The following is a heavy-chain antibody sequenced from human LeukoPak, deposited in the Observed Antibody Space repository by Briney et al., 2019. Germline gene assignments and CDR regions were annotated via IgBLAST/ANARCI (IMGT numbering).Heavy chain of an antibody. V-gene: IGHV4-34*01. J-gene: IGHJ4*02. CDR1: GGSFSGYY. Sequence: SETLSLTCAVYGGSFSGYYWSWIRQPPGKGLGWIGEINHSGSTNYNPSLKSRVTISVDTSKNQFSLKLSSVTAADTAVYYCAREERESWDLRPLDYWGQGTLVTVSS. CDR3: AREERESWDLRPLDY. CDR2: INHSGST. D-gene: IGHD1-26*01.